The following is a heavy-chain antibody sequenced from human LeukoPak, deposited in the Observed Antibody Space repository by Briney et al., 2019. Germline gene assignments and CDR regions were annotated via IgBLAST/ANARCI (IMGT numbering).Heavy chain of an antibody. V-gene: IGHV4-59*01. D-gene: IGHD5-18*01. J-gene: IGHJ3*02. Sequence: PSETLSLTCTVSGGSISSYYWSWIRQPPGKGLEWIGYIYYSGSTNYNPSLKSRVTISVDTSKNQFSLKLSSVTAADTAVYYCARDLRGYSYGFDAFDIWGQGTMVTVSS. CDR3: ARDLRGYSYGFDAFDI. CDR1: GGSISSYY. CDR2: IYYSGST.